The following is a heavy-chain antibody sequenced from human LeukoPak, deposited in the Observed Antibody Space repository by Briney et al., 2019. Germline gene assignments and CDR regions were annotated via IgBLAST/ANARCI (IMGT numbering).Heavy chain of an antibody. CDR2: IIPILGIA. CDR1: GGTFSSYA. D-gene: IGHD6-19*01. V-gene: IGHV1-69*04. Sequence: ASVKVSCKASGGTFSSYAISWVRQAPGQGLEWMGRIIPILGIANYAQKFQGRVTITADKSTSTAYMELSSLRAEDTAVYYCARGHSSGTPYFDYWGQGTLVTVSS. CDR3: ARGHSSGTPYFDY. J-gene: IGHJ4*02.